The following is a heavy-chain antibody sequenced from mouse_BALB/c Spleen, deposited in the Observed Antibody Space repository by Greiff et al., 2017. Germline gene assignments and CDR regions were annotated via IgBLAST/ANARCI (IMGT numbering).Heavy chain of an antibody. CDR2: IWGDGST. CDR3: ASYYDYDGWYFDV. J-gene: IGHJ1*01. Sequence: VQGVESGPGLVAPSQSLSITCTVSGFSLTGYGVNWVRQPPGKGLEWLGMIWGDGSTDYNSALKSRLSISKDNSKSQVFLKMNSLQTDDTARYYCASYYDYDGWYFDVWGAGTTVTVSS. V-gene: IGHV2-6-7*01. CDR1: GFSLTGYG. D-gene: IGHD2-4*01.